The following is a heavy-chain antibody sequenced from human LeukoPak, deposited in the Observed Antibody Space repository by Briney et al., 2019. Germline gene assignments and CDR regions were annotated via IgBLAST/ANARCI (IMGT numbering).Heavy chain of an antibody. CDR2: ISDSGGYT. V-gene: IGHV3-23*01. Sequence: GGSLRLSCAASGFTFSSFAMSWVRQAPGKGLEWVSAISDSGGYTYYADSVKGRLTTSRDNSKSTLYLQMNSLRAEDTAVYYCAKLVNFASGSYSDWGQGTLVTVSS. D-gene: IGHD3-10*01. CDR3: AKLVNFASGSYSD. CDR1: GFTFSSFA. J-gene: IGHJ4*02.